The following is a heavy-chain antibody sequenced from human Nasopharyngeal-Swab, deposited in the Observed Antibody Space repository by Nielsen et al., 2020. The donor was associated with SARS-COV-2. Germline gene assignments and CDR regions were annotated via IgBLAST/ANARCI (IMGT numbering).Heavy chain of an antibody. CDR3: ARGRTTGTAGLFDY. Sequence: QTLSLTGAISGDSVSSNSAAWNWIRQSPSRGLEWLGRTYYRSKWYNDYAVSVKSRITINPDTSKNQFSLQLNSVTPEDTAVYYCARGRTTGTAGLFDYWGQGTLVTVSS. CDR1: GDSVSSNSAA. CDR2: TYYRSKWYN. D-gene: IGHD1-1*01. J-gene: IGHJ4*02. V-gene: IGHV6-1*01.